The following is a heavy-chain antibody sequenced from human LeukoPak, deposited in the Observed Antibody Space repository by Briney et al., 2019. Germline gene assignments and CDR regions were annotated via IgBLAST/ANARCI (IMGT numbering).Heavy chain of an antibody. D-gene: IGHD4-17*01. CDR1: GFTFSSYG. CDR3: AKVPTTVTSLANYYYYYMDV. V-gene: IGHV3-30*02. CDR2: IRYDGSIK. J-gene: IGHJ6*03. Sequence: GGSLRLSCAASGFTFSSYGMNCVRQAPGKGLEWVAFIRYDGSIKYYAASVKGRFTTSRDNSKNTLYVQMDSLRAEDTAVYYCAKVPTTVTSLANYYYYYMDVWGKGTTVTISS.